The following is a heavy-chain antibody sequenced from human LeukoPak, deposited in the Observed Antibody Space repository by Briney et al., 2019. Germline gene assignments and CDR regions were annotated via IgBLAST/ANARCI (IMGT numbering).Heavy chain of an antibody. Sequence: GGSLRLSCAASGFTFSSYAMSWVRQAPGKGLEWVSAISGSGGSTYYADSVKGRFTISRDNSKNTLYLQMNSLRAGDTAVYYCAKAESGSGWYRVYGMDVWGQGTTVTVSS. J-gene: IGHJ6*02. D-gene: IGHD6-19*01. CDR2: ISGSGGST. CDR3: AKAESGSGWYRVYGMDV. CDR1: GFTFSSYA. V-gene: IGHV3-23*01.